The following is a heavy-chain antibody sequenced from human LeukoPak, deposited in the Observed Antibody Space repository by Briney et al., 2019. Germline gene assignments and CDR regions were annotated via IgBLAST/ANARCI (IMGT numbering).Heavy chain of an antibody. J-gene: IGHJ4*02. Sequence: ASVKVSCKASGYTFTSYYMHWVRQAPGQGLEWMGIINPSGGSTSYAQKFQGRVTMTRDMSTSTVYMELSSLRSEDTAVYYCARPRESGYRVYDFDYWGQGTLVTVSS. CDR3: ARPRESGYRVYDFDY. V-gene: IGHV1-46*01. D-gene: IGHD5/OR15-5a*01. CDR1: GYTFTSYY. CDR2: INPSGGST.